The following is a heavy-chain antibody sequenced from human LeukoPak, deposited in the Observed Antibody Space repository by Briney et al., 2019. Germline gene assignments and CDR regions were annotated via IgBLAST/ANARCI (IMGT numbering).Heavy chain of an antibody. V-gene: IGHV3-13*01. CDR3: ARQKQSHGNFDY. CDR2: LGIAGDT. J-gene: IGHJ4*02. D-gene: IGHD1-26*01. Sequence: GGSLRLSCAASGFTVSSYAMHWVRQPIGKGPEWVSALGIAGDTFYPGSVKGRFTISRENAKNSLYLQMNSLRAEDTAMYYCARQKQSHGNFDYWGQGTLVTVSS. CDR1: GFTVSSYA.